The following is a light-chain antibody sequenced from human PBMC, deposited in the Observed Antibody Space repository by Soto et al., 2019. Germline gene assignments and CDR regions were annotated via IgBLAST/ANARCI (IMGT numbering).Light chain of an antibody. CDR1: QSFGSTS. CDR3: QQYGSSPSGR. V-gene: IGKV3-20*01. J-gene: IGKJ1*01. CDR2: GAS. Sequence: EFVLTQSPDTLSLSPGERATLSCRASQSFGSTSLAWYQQKPGQSPRLLIYGASSRATGIPDRFSGSGSGTDFTLTISRLEPEDFAVYYCQQYGSSPSGRFGQGTKVEI.